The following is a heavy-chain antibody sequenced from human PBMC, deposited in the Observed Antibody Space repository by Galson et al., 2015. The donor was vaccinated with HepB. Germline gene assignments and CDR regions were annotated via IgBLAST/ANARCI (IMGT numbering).Heavy chain of an antibody. CDR3: ARRYCTSRYCYRGIDY. J-gene: IGHJ4*02. CDR2: IAGSGEDT. D-gene: IGHD2-8*01. Sequence: SLRLSCAASGFTFTTYAMTWVRQAPGKGLEWISTIAGSGEDTYYADSVKGRFTISRDNSKNTQYLQMNTLSAEDTAIYYCARRYCTSRYCYRGIDYWGQGTLVTVSS. CDR1: GFTFTTYA. V-gene: IGHV3-23*01.